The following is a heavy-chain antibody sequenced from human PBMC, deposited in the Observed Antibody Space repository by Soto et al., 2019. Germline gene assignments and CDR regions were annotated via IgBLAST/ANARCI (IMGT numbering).Heavy chain of an antibody. CDR3: ARDYYYDSSGYYWVGYYYYYYGMDV. D-gene: IGHD3-22*01. CDR2: IWYDGSKK. V-gene: IGHV3-33*01. CDR1: GFTFSSYG. Sequence: PGGSLRLSCAASGFTFSSYGMHWVRQAPGKGLEWVAVIWYDGSKKYYADSVKGRFTISRDNSKNTLYLQMNSLRAEDTSVYYCARDYYYDSSGYYWVGYYYYYYGMDVWGKGTTVTVSS. J-gene: IGHJ6*04.